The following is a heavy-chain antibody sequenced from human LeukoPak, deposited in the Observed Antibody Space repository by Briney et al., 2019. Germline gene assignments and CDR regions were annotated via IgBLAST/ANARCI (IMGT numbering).Heavy chain of an antibody. Sequence: GGSLRLSCAASGLTVSSNYMSWVRQAPGKGLEWVSVIYRGGSTYYADSVKGRFTISRDNSKNTLYLQMNSLRAEDTAVYYCAKGKKVTMVRGVTWFDPWGQGTLVTVSS. CDR2: IYRGGST. J-gene: IGHJ5*02. V-gene: IGHV3-66*01. CDR3: AKGKKVTMVRGVTWFDP. CDR1: GLTVSSNY. D-gene: IGHD3-10*01.